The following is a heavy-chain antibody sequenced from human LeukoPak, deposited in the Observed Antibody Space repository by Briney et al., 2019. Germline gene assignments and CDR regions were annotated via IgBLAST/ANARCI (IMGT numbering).Heavy chain of an antibody. J-gene: IGHJ6*04. CDR3: ARDRIKYYYGSGSYYNPLYYYGMDV. CDR1: GFTFSSYA. Sequence: GRSLRLSCAASGFTFSSYAMRWVRQAPGKGLEWVAVISYDGSNKYYADSVKGRFTISRDNSKNTLYLQMNSLRAEDTAVYYCARDRIKYYYGSGSYYNPLYYYGMDVWGKGTTVTVSS. D-gene: IGHD3-10*01. V-gene: IGHV3-30*04. CDR2: ISYDGSNK.